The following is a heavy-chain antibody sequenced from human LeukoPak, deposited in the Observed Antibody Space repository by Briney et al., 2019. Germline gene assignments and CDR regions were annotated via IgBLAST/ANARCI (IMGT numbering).Heavy chain of an antibody. CDR1: GYSISSGYY. Sequence: PSETLSLTCTVPGYSISSGYYWGWIRQPPGKGLEWIGSIHHSGTTYYNPSLKSRVTISVGTSKNQFSLKLNSVTAADTAVYYCARAPRRYVGAFDYWGQGTLVTVSS. CDR2: IHHSGTT. J-gene: IGHJ4*02. V-gene: IGHV4-38-2*02. CDR3: ARAPRRYVGAFDY. D-gene: IGHD1-26*01.